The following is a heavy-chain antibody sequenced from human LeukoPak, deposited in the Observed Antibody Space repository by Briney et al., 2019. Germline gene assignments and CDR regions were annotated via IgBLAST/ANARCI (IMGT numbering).Heavy chain of an antibody. CDR2: ISRIRIYI. D-gene: IGHD6-13*01. CDR3: ARERGPNGYSSSWYDAFDI. V-gene: IGHV3-21*01. Sequence: GGSLRLSCAASGFTFSSYSMNWVRQAPGKGLEWGSSISRIRIYIYYADSVKGRFTIYRDNAKNSLYLQMNSLRAEDTAVYYCARERGPNGYSSSWYDAFDIWGQGTMVTVSS. J-gene: IGHJ3*02. CDR1: GFTFSSYS.